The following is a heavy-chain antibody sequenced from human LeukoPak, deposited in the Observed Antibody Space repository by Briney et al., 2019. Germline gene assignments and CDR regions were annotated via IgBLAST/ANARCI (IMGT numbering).Heavy chain of an antibody. CDR1: GFTFSSNW. V-gene: IGHV3-7*01. CDR3: ARGPV. J-gene: IGHJ6*04. CDR2: IKEDGSEK. Sequence: GGSLRLSCAASGFTFSSNWMSWVRQAPGKGLEWVANIKEDGSEKYYVESVKGRFTISRDNAKNSLYLQMDSLRAEDTAAYYCARGPVWGKGTTVTVSS.